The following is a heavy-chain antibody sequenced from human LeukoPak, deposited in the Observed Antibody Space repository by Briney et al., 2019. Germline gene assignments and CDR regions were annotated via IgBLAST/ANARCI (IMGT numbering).Heavy chain of an antibody. V-gene: IGHV3-30*18. CDR1: GFTFSSYG. CDR3: TKDPNGDYVGAFDF. D-gene: IGHD4-17*01. Sequence: PGGSLRLSCAASGFTFSSYGMHWVRQAPGKGLEWVAVISYDGSSKYYADSVKGRFTISRDNSQSTLFLQMNSLRAEDTAVYYCTKDPNGDYVGAFDFWGQGTMVTVSS. J-gene: IGHJ3*01. CDR2: ISYDGSSK.